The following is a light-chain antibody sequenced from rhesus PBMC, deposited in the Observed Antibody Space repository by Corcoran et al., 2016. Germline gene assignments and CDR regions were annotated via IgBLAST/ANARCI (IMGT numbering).Light chain of an antibody. J-gene: IGKJ1*01. CDR2: AAT. CDR3: QQYKSYTRT. CDR1: QGISRY. V-gene: IGKV1-28*02. Sequence: DIQMTQSPSSLSSSVGDTVTITCRASQGISRYLNWFQQKQGKAPNTLIYAATTSQSGVPSRFSGSGSGTDFTLPISSLQPEDFATYCYQQYKSYTRTFGQGTKVEIK.